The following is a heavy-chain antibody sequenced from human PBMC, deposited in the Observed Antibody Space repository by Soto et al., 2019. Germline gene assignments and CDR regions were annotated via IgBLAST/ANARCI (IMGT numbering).Heavy chain of an antibody. CDR3: VREEFEAGRGHFGY. CDR2: ISYGGNNK. D-gene: IGHD6-13*01. CDR1: GFTFSTSA. V-gene: IGHV3-30-3*01. J-gene: IGHJ4*02. Sequence: QVQVVESGGGVVQPGGSLRLSCAASGFTFSTSAMHWVRQAPGKGLEWMAMISYGGNNKYYADSVKGRFTISRDISESTLYLQMNSLRTEDTAVYYCVREEFEAGRGHFGYWGQGTLVSVSS.